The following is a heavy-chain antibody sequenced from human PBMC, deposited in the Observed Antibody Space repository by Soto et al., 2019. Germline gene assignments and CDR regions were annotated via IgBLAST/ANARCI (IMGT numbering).Heavy chain of an antibody. CDR1: GGSISSGGYS. V-gene: IGHV4-30-2*01. CDR3: ARGGGGNSSPNFDY. J-gene: IGHJ4*02. CDR2: IYHSGST. D-gene: IGHD2-21*02. Sequence: PSETLSLTCAVSGGSISSGGYSWSWIRQPPGKGLEWIGYIYHSGSTYYNPSLKSRVTISVDRSENQFSLKLSSVTAADTAVYYCARGGGGNSSPNFDYWGQGTLVTVSS.